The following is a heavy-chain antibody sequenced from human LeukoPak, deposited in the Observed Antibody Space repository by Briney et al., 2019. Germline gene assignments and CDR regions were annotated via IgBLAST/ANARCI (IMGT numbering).Heavy chain of an antibody. Sequence: SETLSLTCTVSGASITSGGYFWSWIRQHPGKGIEWIGYIYNSGSAYYNPSLKSRVIISLDTSKHQFSLKLSSVTAADTAVYHCASRTSGPHYFESWGQGTLVTVSS. J-gene: IGHJ4*02. CDR1: GASITSGGYF. V-gene: IGHV4-31*03. CDR3: ASRTSGPHYFES. D-gene: IGHD1-14*01. CDR2: IYNSGSA.